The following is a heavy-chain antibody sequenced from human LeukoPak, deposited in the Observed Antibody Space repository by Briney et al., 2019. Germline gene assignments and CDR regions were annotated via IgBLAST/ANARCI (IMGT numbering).Heavy chain of an antibody. Sequence: SETLSLTCSVSGASISSNDYYWGWIRQPPGKGLEWIGSISYSGSTYYNPSLRSRVTISVDTSKNQFSLNVSSVTAADTAVYYCARRGIALLPFDCWGQGTLVTVSS. CDR3: ARRGIALLPFDC. CDR2: ISYSGST. D-gene: IGHD2-15*01. V-gene: IGHV4-39*01. CDR1: GASISSNDYY. J-gene: IGHJ4*02.